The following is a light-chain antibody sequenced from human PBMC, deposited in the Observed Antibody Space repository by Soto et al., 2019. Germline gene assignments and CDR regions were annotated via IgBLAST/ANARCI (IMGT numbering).Light chain of an antibody. CDR3: QSYDSRLGGSV. J-gene: IGLJ1*01. Sequence: QAVLTHPPSGSGAPGQWVTISCTGSGSSLGAGFDVHWYQQLPGTAPKLLIYGNTNRPSGVPDRFSGSKSGTSASLAITGLXAEDEADYYFQSYDSRLGGSVFGTGTKVTV. CDR2: GNT. V-gene: IGLV1-40*01. CDR1: GSSLGAGFD.